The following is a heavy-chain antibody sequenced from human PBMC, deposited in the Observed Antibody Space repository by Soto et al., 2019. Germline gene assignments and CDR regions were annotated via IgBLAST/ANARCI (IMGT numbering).Heavy chain of an antibody. CDR1: ST. CDR3: ARDERTTVTSDY. D-gene: IGHD4-17*01. J-gene: IGHJ4*02. Sequence: STFYWGWLRQPPGKGLEWVSYISSSSSYTNYADSVKGRFTISRDNARNSLYLQMNSLRAEDTAVYYCARDERTTVTSDYWGQGTLVTVSS. CDR2: ISSSSSYT. V-gene: IGHV3-11*05.